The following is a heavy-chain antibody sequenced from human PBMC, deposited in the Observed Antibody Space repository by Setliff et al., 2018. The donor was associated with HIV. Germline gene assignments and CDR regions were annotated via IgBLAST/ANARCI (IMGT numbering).Heavy chain of an antibody. CDR1: GFTFSSYG. D-gene: IGHD1-1*01. Sequence: GGSLRLSCAASGFTFSSYGMHWVRQAPGKGLEWVAVIWYDGGDKNYVGSVRGRFTISRDNAKSSLYLQMNSLRAEDTAVYYCARDTGWKIDIWGQGTMVTVSS. CDR3: ARDTGWKIDI. CDR2: IWYDGGDK. V-gene: IGHV3-33*01. J-gene: IGHJ3*02.